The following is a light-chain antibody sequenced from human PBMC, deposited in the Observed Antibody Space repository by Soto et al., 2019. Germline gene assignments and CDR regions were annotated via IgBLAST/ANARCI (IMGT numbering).Light chain of an antibody. CDR2: GAS. CDR1: QTISSSS. CDR3: QQYGSSGT. V-gene: IGKV3-20*01. J-gene: IGKJ1*01. Sequence: IVLTQSPGTLSLSPGERATLSCRASQTISSSSLAWYQQKGGQAPRLLIYGASSRATGIPDRFSGSGSGTEFTLTISSLQSEDFAVYYCQQYGSSGTFGQGTKVDIK.